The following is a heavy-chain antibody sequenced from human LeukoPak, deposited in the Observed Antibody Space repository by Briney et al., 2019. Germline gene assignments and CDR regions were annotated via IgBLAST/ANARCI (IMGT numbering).Heavy chain of an antibody. V-gene: IGHV3-23*01. CDR2: ITPNADRT. CDR1: GFTFGSYG. J-gene: IGHJ1*01. CDR3: AIMHGYYDGSGYWVQ. D-gene: IGHD3-22*01. Sequence: PGGSLRLSCAASGFTFGSYGMSWVRQAPGKGLEWVSFITPNADRTSYAGSVEGRFTISRDNPRNTPYMQMNSLRDEDTALYYCAIMHGYYDGSGYWVQWGQGTLVTVSS.